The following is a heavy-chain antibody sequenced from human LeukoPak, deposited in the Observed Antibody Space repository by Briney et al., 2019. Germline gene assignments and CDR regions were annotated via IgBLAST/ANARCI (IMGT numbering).Heavy chain of an antibody. D-gene: IGHD6-19*01. CDR1: GGTLSSYA. V-gene: IGHV1-69*04. J-gene: IGHJ5*02. Sequence: GASVKVSCKASGGTLSSYAISWVRQAPGQGLEWMGRIIPILGIANYAQKFQGRVTITADKSTSTAYMELSSLRSEDTAVYYCAIFPIAVAEGPNWFDPWGQGTLVTVSS. CDR2: IIPILGIA. CDR3: AIFPIAVAEGPNWFDP.